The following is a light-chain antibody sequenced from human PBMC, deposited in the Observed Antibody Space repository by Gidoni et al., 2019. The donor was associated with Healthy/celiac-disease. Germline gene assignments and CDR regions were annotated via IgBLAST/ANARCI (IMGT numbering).Light chain of an antibody. V-gene: IGKV3-20*01. Sequence: EIVLTQSPGTLSVSPGERATLSCRASQSVSSSYLALYQQKPGKAPRLLIFGSSSRCTGLPERFSCSVSGTYFTLNISRLASEYFAVYYCQHYGSSPPWTFGQGTKVEIK. CDR3: QHYGSSPPWT. J-gene: IGKJ1*01. CDR1: QSVSSSY. CDR2: GSS.